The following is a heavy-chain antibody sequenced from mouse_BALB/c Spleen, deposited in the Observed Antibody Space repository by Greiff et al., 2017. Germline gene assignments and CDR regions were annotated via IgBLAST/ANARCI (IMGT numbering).Heavy chain of an antibody. CDR3: ARVYGNYVPFAY. D-gene: IGHD2-1*01. J-gene: IGHJ3*01. V-gene: IGHV5-17*02. CDR2: ISSGSSTI. CDR1: GFTFSSFG. Sequence: EVQLVESGGGLVQPGGSRKLSCAASGFTFSSFGMHWVRQAPEKGLEWVAYISSGSSTIYYADTVKGRFTISRDNPKNTLFLQMTSLRSEDTAMYYCARVYGNYVPFAYWGQGTLVTVSA.